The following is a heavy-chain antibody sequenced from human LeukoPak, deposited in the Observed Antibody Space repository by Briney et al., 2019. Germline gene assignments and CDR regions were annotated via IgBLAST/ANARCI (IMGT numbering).Heavy chain of an antibody. J-gene: IGHJ4*02. D-gene: IGHD1-20*01. CDR1: GYSISSGYY. CDR2: INYSGST. CDR3: ARRITGTTSDSFDY. V-gene: IGHV4-38-2*02. Sequence: SETLSLTCTVSGYSISSGYYWGWIRPPPGKGLEWIGTINYSGSTYYNPSLKSRVTMSVDTSKNQFSLKLTSVTAADTAVYYCARRITGTTSDSFDYWGQGTLVTVSS.